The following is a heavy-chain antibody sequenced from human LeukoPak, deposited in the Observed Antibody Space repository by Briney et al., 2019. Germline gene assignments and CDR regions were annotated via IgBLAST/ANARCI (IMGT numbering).Heavy chain of an antibody. J-gene: IGHJ5*02. CDR2: IAWNGGST. CDR1: GFTFDDYT. V-gene: IGHV3-20*04. D-gene: IGHD6-19*01. CDR3: ARELEAEEEGLST. Sequence: GGSLRLSCAGSGFTFDDYTMSWVRQAPGRGLEWVSGIAWNGGSTGYADSVKGRFTISRDNSKNMLYLQMNSLRPEDTAVYYCARELEAEEEGLSTWGQGTLVTVSS.